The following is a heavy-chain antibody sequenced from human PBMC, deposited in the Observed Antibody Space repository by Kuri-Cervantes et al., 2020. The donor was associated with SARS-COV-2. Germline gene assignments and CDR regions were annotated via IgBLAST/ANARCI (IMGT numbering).Heavy chain of an antibody. CDR1: GFTFSDHY. CDR2: SSNKVYRYTT. J-gene: IGHJ1*01. Sequence: GGSLRLSCATSGFTFSDHYIDWVRQAPGKGLEWVGRSSNKVYRYTTEYATSVKGRSTFSRDFSKNSLSLQMDSLTTEDTAVYYCARSLTTTYSFWGQGTLVTVSS. CDR3: ARSLTTTYSF. V-gene: IGHV3-72*01. D-gene: IGHD4-11*01.